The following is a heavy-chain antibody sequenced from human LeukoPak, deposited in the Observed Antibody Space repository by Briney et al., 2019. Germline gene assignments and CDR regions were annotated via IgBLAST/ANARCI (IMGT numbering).Heavy chain of an antibody. CDR2: IYNSVTT. V-gene: IGHV4-59*01. CDR1: GVSISDYY. D-gene: IGHD3-22*01. CDR3: ARVNKAYYYDPLYYFDY. J-gene: IGHJ4*02. Sequence: SETLSLTCTVSGVSISDYYWSWIRQPPGKGLEWVGYIYNSVTTNYNPSLKSRVTISVDTSKNQFSLKLSSVTAADTAVYYCARVNKAYYYDPLYYFDYWGQGTLVTVSS.